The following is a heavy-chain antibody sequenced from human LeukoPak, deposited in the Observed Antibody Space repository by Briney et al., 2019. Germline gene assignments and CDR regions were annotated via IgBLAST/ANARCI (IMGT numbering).Heavy chain of an antibody. CDR2: ISGSGGST. CDR3: AKDQDIVVVVAVFDP. V-gene: IGHV3-23*01. CDR1: GFTFSSYA. D-gene: IGHD2-15*01. J-gene: IGHJ5*02. Sequence: GGSLRLSCAASGFTFSSYAMSWVRQAPGKGLEWVSVISGSGGSTYYADSVKGRFTISRDNSKNTLYLQMNSLRAEDTAVYYCAKDQDIVVVVAVFDPWGQGTLVTVSS.